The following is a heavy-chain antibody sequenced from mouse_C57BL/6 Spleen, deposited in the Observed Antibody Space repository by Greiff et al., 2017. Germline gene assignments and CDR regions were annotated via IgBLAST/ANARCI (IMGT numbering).Heavy chain of an antibody. D-gene: IGHD2-1*01. CDR3: ARGGNFYAMDY. J-gene: IGHJ4*01. Sequence: EVHLVESGGDSVKPGGSLKLSCAASGFTFSSYGMSWVCQTPDKRLEWVATISSGGSYTYYPDSVKGRFTISRDNAKNTLYLQMSSLKSEDTAMYYCARGGNFYAMDYWGQGTSVTVSS. CDR2: ISSGGSYT. V-gene: IGHV5-6*01. CDR1: GFTFSSYG.